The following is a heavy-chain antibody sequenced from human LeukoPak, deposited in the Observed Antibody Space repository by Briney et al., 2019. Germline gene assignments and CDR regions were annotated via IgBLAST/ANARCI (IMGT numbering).Heavy chain of an antibody. CDR2: IIGSGGIT. CDR1: GFTFGIYA. CDR3: AKDDALIRFND. D-gene: IGHD3-3*01. Sequence: GGSLRLSCAASGFTFGIYAMNWVRQAPGKGLEWISGIIGSGGITYYADSVKGRFTISRDNSKNTLYLQIYSLRAGDTAVYYCAKDDALIRFNDWGQGTLVTVSS. V-gene: IGHV3-23*01. J-gene: IGHJ4*02.